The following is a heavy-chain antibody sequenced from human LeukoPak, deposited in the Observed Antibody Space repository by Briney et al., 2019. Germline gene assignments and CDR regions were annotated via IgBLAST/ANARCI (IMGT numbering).Heavy chain of an antibody. J-gene: IGHJ6*03. CDR1: GGSISSYY. CDR2: IYTSGST. CDR3: ARVRVTTALYYMDV. V-gene: IGHV4-4*07. D-gene: IGHD4-17*01. Sequence: SETLSLTCTVSGGSISSYYWSWIRQPAGKGLEWIGRIYTSGSTNYNPSLKSRVTMSVDTSKNQFSLKLSSVTAADTAVYYCARVRVTTALYYMDVWGKGTTVTVSS.